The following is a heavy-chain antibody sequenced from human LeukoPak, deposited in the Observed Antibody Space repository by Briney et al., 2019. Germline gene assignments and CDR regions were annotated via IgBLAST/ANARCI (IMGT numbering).Heavy chain of an antibody. CDR3: ATRSSTLAAARCFDD. Sequence: SETLSLTCAVHGESFSAYFWSWIRQVPGKGLEWIGEIDHRGSSNYNPPLKSRATISVDTSKNHFSLSLTSVTAADTAVYYCATRSSTLAAARCFDDWGQGAVVTVSS. J-gene: IGHJ4*03. CDR1: GESFSAYF. CDR2: IDHRGSS. D-gene: IGHD6-6*01. V-gene: IGHV4-34*01.